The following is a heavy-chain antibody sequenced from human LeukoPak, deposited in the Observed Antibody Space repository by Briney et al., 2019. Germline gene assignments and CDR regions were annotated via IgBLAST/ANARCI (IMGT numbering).Heavy chain of an antibody. J-gene: IGHJ4*02. V-gene: IGHV4-34*01. CDR1: GGSFSGYY. D-gene: IGHD1-14*01. CDR2: INHSGST. Sequence: PSETLSLTCAVYGGSFSGYYWSWIRQPPGKGLEWIGEINHSGSTNYNPSLKSRVTISVDTSKNQFSLKLSSVTAADTAVYYCARDLKGTGVDYWGQGTLVTVSS. CDR3: ARDLKGTGVDY.